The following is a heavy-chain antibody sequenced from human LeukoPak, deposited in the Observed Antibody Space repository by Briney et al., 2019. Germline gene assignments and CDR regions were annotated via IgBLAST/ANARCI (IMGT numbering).Heavy chain of an antibody. V-gene: IGHV4-31*03. CDR1: GDSISSGGYY. D-gene: IGHD3-22*01. CDR2: IYYSGST. J-gene: IGHJ4*02. Sequence: PSQTLSLTCTVSGDSISSGGYYWSWIRQHPGKGLEWIGYIYYSGSTDYNPSRKSRVTISIDTAKNQFSLKLSSVTAADTAVYYCARDGAYYDSSGYHYYFDYWGQGTLVTVSS. CDR3: ARDGAYYDSSGYHYYFDY.